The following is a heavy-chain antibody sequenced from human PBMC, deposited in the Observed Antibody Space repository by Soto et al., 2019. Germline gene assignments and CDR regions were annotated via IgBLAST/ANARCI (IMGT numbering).Heavy chain of an antibody. CDR1: GGTFSSYA. V-gene: IGHV1-69*01. D-gene: IGHD3-10*01. CDR2: IIPIFGTA. Sequence: QVQLVQSGAEVKKPGSSVKVSCKASGGTFSSYAISWVRQAPGQGLEWMGGIIPIFGTANYAQKFQGRVTITADESTSKAYMELSSLRSEDTAVYYCARPYYGSGSYPHWFDPWGQGTLVTVSS. CDR3: ARPYYGSGSYPHWFDP. J-gene: IGHJ5*02.